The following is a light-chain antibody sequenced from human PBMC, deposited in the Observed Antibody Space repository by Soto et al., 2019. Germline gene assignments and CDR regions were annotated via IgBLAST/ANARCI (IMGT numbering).Light chain of an antibody. CDR1: SSDVGGYNY. J-gene: IGLJ2*01. V-gene: IGLV2-8*01. CDR3: SSYAGSSVV. Sequence: QSALTQPPSASGSPGQSVTISCTGTSSDVGGYNYVSWYQQHPGKAPKLMIYEVSKRPSGDPDRFSGSKSGNTASLTVSGLQAEDEADYYCSSYAGSSVVFGGGTKLTVL. CDR2: EVS.